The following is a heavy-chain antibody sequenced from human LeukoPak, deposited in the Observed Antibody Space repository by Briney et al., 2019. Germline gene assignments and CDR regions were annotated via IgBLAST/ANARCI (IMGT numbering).Heavy chain of an antibody. D-gene: IGHD3-10*01. V-gene: IGHV4-38-2*01. J-gene: IGHJ6*03. CDR1: GYSISSGYY. CDR3: ARAGDYYYMDV. Sequence: PSETLSLTCAVSGYSISSGYYWGWIRQPPGKGLEWIGSIYHSGSTYYNPSLKSRVTISVDTSKNQFSLKLSSVTAADTAVYYCARAGDYYYMDVWGKGTTVTVSS. CDR2: IYHSGST.